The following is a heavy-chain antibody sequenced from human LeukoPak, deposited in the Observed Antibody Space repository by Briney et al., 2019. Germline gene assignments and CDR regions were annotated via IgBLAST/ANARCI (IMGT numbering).Heavy chain of an antibody. D-gene: IGHD3-22*01. CDR3: AGHASRSGYYRPDYYYYMDV. J-gene: IGHJ6*03. CDR2: INPNSGGT. V-gene: IGHV1-2*02. Sequence: EASVKVSCKASGYTFTGYYMHWVRQAPGQGLEWMGWINPNSGGTNYAQKFQGRVTMTRDTSISTAYMELSRLRSDDTAVYYCAGHASRSGYYRPDYYYYMDVWGKGTTVTVSS. CDR1: GYTFTGYY.